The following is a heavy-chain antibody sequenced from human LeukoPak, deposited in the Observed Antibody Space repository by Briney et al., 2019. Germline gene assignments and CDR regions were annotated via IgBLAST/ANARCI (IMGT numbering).Heavy chain of an antibody. D-gene: IGHD5-12*01. CDR1: GGSISSGGYY. CDR3: ARDRDSGYDPLRPGGFDP. Sequence: SQTLSLTCTVSGGSISSGGYYWSWIRQHPGKGLEWIGYIYYSGITYYNPSLKSRVTISVDTSKNQFSLKLSSVTAADTAVYYCARDRDSGYDPLRPGGFDPWGQGTLVTVSS. CDR2: IYYSGIT. J-gene: IGHJ5*02. V-gene: IGHV4-31*03.